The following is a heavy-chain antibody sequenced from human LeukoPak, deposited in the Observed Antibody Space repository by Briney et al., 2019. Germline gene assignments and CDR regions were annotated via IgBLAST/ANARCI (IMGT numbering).Heavy chain of an antibody. CDR1: GGSFSGYY. D-gene: IGHD3-16*02. Sequence: SETLSLTCAVYGGSFSGYYWSWIRQPPGKGLEWIGEINHSGSTNYNPSLKSRVTISVDTSKNQFSLKLSSVTAADTAVYYCARGYPPYDYVWGSYRYRGYFDYWGQGTLVTVSS. J-gene: IGHJ4*02. V-gene: IGHV4-34*01. CDR2: INHSGST. CDR3: ARGYPPYDYVWGSYRYRGYFDY.